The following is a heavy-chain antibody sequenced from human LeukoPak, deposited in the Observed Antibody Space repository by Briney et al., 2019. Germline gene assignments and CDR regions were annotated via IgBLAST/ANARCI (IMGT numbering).Heavy chain of an antibody. V-gene: IGHV4-39*01. CDR2: VYYSGST. CDR3: ARGRGYYPLGY. CDR1: GGSISSSSYY. D-gene: IGHD3-22*01. Sequence: SETLSLTCSVSGGSISSSSYYWGWIRQPPGKGLEWIGSVYYSGSTYFNPSLKSPVTISVDTSKNQFSLRLSSVTAADTAVYYCARGRGYYPLGYWGQGTLVTVSS. J-gene: IGHJ4*02.